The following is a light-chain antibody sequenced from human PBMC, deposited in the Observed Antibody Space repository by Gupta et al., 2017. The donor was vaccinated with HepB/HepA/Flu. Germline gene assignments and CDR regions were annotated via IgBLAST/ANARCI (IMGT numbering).Light chain of an antibody. CDR2: RNT. Sequence: QAGLTQPPSVSKGLRQTATLTCTGNSNNVGNRGAAWLQQDQGHPPKLLSYRNTNRPSGISERFSASRSGNTASLTITGLQPEDEADYYCLAWDSSLSAWVFGGGTKLTVL. CDR1: SNNVGNRG. V-gene: IGLV10-54*04. J-gene: IGLJ3*02. CDR3: LAWDSSLSAWV.